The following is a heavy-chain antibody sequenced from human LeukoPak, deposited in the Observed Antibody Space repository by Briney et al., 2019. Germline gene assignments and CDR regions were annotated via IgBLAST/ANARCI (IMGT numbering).Heavy chain of an antibody. D-gene: IGHD3-3*01. Sequence: PGGSLRLSCAASGFSFSSYEMNWVRQAPGKGLEWVSYISSSGRTIFCADSVKGRFTISRDNAKNSLYLQMNSLRAEDTGVYYCAGFQRRDYYRIDWFDPWGQGTLVTVSS. J-gene: IGHJ5*02. CDR2: ISSSGRTI. V-gene: IGHV3-48*03. CDR3: AGFQRRDYYRIDWFDP. CDR1: GFSFSSYE.